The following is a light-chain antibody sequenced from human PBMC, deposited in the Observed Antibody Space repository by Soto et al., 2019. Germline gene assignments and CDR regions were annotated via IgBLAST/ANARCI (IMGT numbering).Light chain of an antibody. J-gene: IGLJ1*01. V-gene: IGLV2-14*01. CDR2: DVS. CDR1: SSDVGGYNY. CDR3: SSYTSSSTHYV. Sequence: QSALTQPASVSGSAGQSITSSCTGTSSDVGGYNYVSWYQQHPGKAPKLMIYDVSNRPSGVSNRFSGSKSGNTASLTISGLQAEDEADYYCSSYTSSSTHYVFGTGTKLTVL.